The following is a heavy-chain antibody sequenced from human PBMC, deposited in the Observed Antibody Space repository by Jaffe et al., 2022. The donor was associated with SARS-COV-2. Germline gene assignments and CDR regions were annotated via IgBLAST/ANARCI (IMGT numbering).Heavy chain of an antibody. CDR1: GFTFGDYA. CDR2: ISWDGSGT. V-gene: IGHV3-43*01. J-gene: IGHJ4*02. CDR3: TKGPANYYDSSGYYLGRYYFDY. Sequence: EVQLVESGGVVVQPGGSLRLSCAASGFTFGDYAMHWVRQAPGKGLEWVSLISWDGSGTYYADSVKGRFTISRDNSKNSLYLQMNSLRTEDTALYYCTKGPANYYDSSGYYLGRYYFDYWGQGTLVTVSS. D-gene: IGHD3-22*01.